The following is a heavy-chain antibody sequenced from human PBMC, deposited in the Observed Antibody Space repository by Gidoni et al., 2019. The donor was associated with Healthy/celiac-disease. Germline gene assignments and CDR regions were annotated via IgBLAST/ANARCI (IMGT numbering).Heavy chain of an antibody. CDR2: ISWNSGSI. J-gene: IGHJ6*02. CDR3: AKDIAARLPLYYYCMDV. CDR1: GFTCDEYA. Sequence: EVQLVESGGGLVQPGRSLRLYCAASGFTCDEYAMHWVRQAPGKCLEWVSGISWNSGSIGYADSVKGRFTISRDNAKNSLYLQMNSLRAEDTALYYCAKDIAARLPLYYYCMDVWGQGTTVTVSS. V-gene: IGHV3-9*01. D-gene: IGHD6-6*01.